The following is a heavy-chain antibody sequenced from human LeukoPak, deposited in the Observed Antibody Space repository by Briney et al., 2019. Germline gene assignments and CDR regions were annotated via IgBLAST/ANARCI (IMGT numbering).Heavy chain of an antibody. CDR1: GFTFSSYS. V-gene: IGHV3-21*01. CDR2: ISGSSTYI. D-gene: IGHD3-22*01. Sequence: GGSLRLSCAASGFTFSSYSMNWVRQAPGKGLEWVSSISGSSTYIDYADSVKGRFTISRDNAKNALYLQMDSPRAEDTAVYYCARDHSSGSYFDFWGQGPLVTVSS. CDR3: ARDHSSGSYFDF. J-gene: IGHJ4*02.